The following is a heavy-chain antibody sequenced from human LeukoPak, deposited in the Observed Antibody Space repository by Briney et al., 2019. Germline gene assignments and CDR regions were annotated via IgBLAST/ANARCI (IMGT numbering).Heavy chain of an antibody. CDR1: GYTFTGYY. J-gene: IGHJ4*02. D-gene: IGHD2-15*01. Sequence: ASVKVSCKASGYTFTGYYMHWVRQAPGQGLEWMGWINPNSGGTNYAQKFQGRVTMTRDTSISTAYMELSRLRSDDTAVYYCATSVVVVAASFDYWGQGTLVTVSS. CDR2: INPNSGGT. V-gene: IGHV1-2*02. CDR3: ATSVVVVAASFDY.